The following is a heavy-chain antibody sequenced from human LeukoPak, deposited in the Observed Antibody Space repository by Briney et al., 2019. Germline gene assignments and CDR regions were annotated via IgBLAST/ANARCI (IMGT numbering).Heavy chain of an antibody. J-gene: IGHJ4*02. D-gene: IGHD3-3*01. V-gene: IGHV3-23*01. CDR1: GFTFSSYA. CDR3: ARGEPWSGYYKPYYFDY. Sequence: GGSLRLSCAASGFTFSSYAMNWVRQAPGKGLEWVSSIRGSGDSTYYADSVKGRFTISRDNSKNTLYLQISSLRAEDTAVYYCARGEPWSGYYKPYYFDYWGQGTLVTVSS. CDR2: IRGSGDST.